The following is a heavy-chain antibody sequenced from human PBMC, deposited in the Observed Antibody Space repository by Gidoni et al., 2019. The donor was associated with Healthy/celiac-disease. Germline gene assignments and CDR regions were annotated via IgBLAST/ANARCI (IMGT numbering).Heavy chain of an antibody. CDR3: ARDRRIAVAGTYNWFDP. J-gene: IGHJ5*02. D-gene: IGHD6-19*01. CDR1: GYTFTSYA. CDR2: INAGNGNT. V-gene: IGHV1-3*01. Sequence: QVQLVQSGAEVKKPGASVKVSCKASGYTFTSYAMHWVRQAPGQRLEWMGWINAGNGNTKYSQKFQGRVTITRDTSASTAYMELSSLRSEDTAVYYCARDRRIAVAGTYNWFDPWGQGTLVTVSS.